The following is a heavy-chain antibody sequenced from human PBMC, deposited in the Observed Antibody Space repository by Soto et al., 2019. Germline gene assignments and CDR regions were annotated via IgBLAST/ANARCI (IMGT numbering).Heavy chain of an antibody. CDR3: ARDSSSGWYRYFDY. D-gene: IGHD6-19*01. CDR2: ISYDGSNK. Sequence: GSLRLSCAASRFTFSSYAMHWVRQAPGKGLEWVAVISYDGSNKYYADSVKGRFIISRDNSKNTLYLQMNSLRAEDTAVYYCARDSSSGWYRYFDYWGQGTLVTVSS. J-gene: IGHJ4*02. CDR1: RFTFSSYA. V-gene: IGHV3-30-3*01.